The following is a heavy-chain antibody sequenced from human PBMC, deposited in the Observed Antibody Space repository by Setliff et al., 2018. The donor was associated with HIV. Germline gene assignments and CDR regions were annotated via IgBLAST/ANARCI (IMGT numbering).Heavy chain of an antibody. D-gene: IGHD5-12*01. CDR2: IYTSRTT. V-gene: IGHV4-61*02. Sequence: SETLSLTCTVSGDSISSGSYYWNWIRQPAGKGLEWSGRIYTSRTTTYNPSLKSRVTISADTSKNQFTLKLSSATAADSAVYYCAREFVDADIVGLILIRWFDPWGQGTLVTVSS. CDR3: AREFVDADIVGLILIRWFDP. J-gene: IGHJ5*02. CDR1: GDSISSGSYY.